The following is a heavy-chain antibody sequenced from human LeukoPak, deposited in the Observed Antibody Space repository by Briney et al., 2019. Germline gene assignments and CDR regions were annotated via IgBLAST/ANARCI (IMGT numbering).Heavy chain of an antibody. D-gene: IGHD3-9*01. CDR1: GFTFSSYA. V-gene: IGHV3-30-3*01. J-gene: IGHJ4*02. CDR2: ISYDGSNK. Sequence: GGSLRLSCAASGFTFSSYAMHWVRQAPGKGLEWVAVISYDGSNKYYADSVKGRFTISRDNSKNTLYLQMNSLRAEDTAVYYCARDFDQGGAAYYFNYWGQGTLVTV. CDR3: ARDFDQGGAAYYFNY.